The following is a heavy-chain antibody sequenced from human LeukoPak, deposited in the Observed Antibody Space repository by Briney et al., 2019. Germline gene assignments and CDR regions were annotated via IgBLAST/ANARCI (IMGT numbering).Heavy chain of an antibody. CDR3: ARLRMPGLGFDP. J-gene: IGHJ5*02. V-gene: IGHV1-46*01. Sequence: ASVKVSCKASGYTFTGCYMHWVRQAPGQGLEWMGIINPSGGSTSYAQKFQGRVTMTRDMSTSTVYMELSSLRSEDTAVYYCARLRMPGLGFDPWGQGTLVTVSS. CDR1: GYTFTGCY. D-gene: IGHD1-14*01. CDR2: INPSGGST.